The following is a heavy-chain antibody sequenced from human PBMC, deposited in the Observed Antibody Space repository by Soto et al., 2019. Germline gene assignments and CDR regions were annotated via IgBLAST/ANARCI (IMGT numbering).Heavy chain of an antibody. J-gene: IGHJ4*02. CDR2: ISYDGSNK. V-gene: IGHV3-30-3*01. Sequence: QVQLVESGGGVVQPGRSLRLSCAASGFTFSSYAMHWVRQAPGKGLEWVAVISYDGSNKYYADSVKGRFTISRDNSKNTLYLQMNSLRAEDTAVYYCARDLVGQWLDPAGFSDYWGQGTLVTVSS. D-gene: IGHD6-19*01. CDR3: ARDLVGQWLDPAGFSDY. CDR1: GFTFSSYA.